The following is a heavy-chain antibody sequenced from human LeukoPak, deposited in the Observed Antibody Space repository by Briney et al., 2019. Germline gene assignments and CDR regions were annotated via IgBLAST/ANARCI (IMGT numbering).Heavy chain of an antibody. D-gene: IGHD5-18*01. CDR3: VRGWGNHTAMAYYFDY. V-gene: IGHV4-61*01. Sequence: SETLSLTCTVSGGSVSSGSYYWSWIRQPPGKGLEWIGYIYYSGSTNYNPSLKSRVTISVDTSKNQFSLKLSSVTAADTAVYYCVRGWGNHTAMAYYFDYWGQGTLVTVSS. CDR1: GGSVSSGSYY. CDR2: IYYSGST. J-gene: IGHJ4*02.